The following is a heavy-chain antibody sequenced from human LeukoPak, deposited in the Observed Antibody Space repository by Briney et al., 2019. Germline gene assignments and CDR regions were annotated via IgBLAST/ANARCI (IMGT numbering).Heavy chain of an antibody. CDR2: IYHSGST. D-gene: IGHD3-22*01. CDR1: GGSISSYY. V-gene: IGHV4-59*01. Sequence: PSETLSLTCTVSGGSISSYYWSWIRQPPGKGLEWIGYIYHSGSTNYNPSLKSRVTISVDTSKNQFSLKLSSVTAADTAVYYCARAWDYYDSSGYSLRSWGQGTLVTVSS. J-gene: IGHJ4*02. CDR3: ARAWDYYDSSGYSLRS.